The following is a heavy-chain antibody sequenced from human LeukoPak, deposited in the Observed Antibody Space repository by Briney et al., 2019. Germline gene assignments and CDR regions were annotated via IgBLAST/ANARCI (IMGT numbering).Heavy chain of an antibody. V-gene: IGHV3-30*02. CDR3: AKDGIDPNYYDSSGYISG. CDR1: GFTFSSYS. D-gene: IGHD3-22*01. J-gene: IGHJ4*02. Sequence: GGSLRLSCTASGFTFSSYSMNWVRQAPGKGLEWVAFIRYDGSNKYYADSVKGRFTISRDNSKNTLYLQMNSLRAEDTAVYYCAKDGIDPNYYDSSGYISGWGQGTLVTVSS. CDR2: IRYDGSNK.